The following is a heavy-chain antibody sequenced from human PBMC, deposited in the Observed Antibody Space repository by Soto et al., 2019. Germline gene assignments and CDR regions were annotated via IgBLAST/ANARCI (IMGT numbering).Heavy chain of an antibody. V-gene: IGHV1-18*01. Sequence: ASVKVSCKASGYTFTSYGISWVRQAPGQGLEWMGWISAYNGNTNYAQKLQGRVTMTTDTSTSTAYMELRSLRSDDTAVCYCARVWIQLWLSGAFDIWGQGTMVTVSS. J-gene: IGHJ3*02. CDR2: ISAYNGNT. D-gene: IGHD5-18*01. CDR1: GYTFTSYG. CDR3: ARVWIQLWLSGAFDI.